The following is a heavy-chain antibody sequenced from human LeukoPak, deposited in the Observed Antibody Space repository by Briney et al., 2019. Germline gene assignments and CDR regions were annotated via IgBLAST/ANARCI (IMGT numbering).Heavy chain of an antibody. J-gene: IGHJ4*02. D-gene: IGHD1-26*01. CDR2: IYPGDSDT. V-gene: IGHV5-51*01. CDR3: TIAPRILGAGDY. CDR1: GYTFTKYW. Sequence: GESLKISCKSSGYTFTKYWIGWVRQMPGKGLEWMGIIYPGDSDTRYSPSFQGQVTISADKSICTAYLQWSSLKASDSAMYYCTIAPRILGAGDYWGQGTLVTVSS.